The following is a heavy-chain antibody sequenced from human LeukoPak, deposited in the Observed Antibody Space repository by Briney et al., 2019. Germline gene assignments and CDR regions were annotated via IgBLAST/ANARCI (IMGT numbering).Heavy chain of an antibody. CDR1: GGSISSGSYY. V-gene: IGHV4-61*02. CDR3: ARVGGSSSWSLDYYFDY. Sequence: SQTLSLTCTVSGGSISSGSYYWRWLRQPAGTGLEWLGRIYTSGSTNYNPSLKSRVTISVDTSKNQFSLKLSSVTAADTAVYYCARVGGSSSWSLDYYFDYWGQGTLVTVSS. D-gene: IGHD6-13*01. CDR2: IYTSGST. J-gene: IGHJ4*02.